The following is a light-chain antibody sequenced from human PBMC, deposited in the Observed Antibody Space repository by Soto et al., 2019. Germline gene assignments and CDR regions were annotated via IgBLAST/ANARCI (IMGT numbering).Light chain of an antibody. Sequence: EIVMTQSPATLSVSPGESVTLSCRASQSVSSNFLAWYQQKPGQTPRLLIYGASNRATGFPDRFSGSGSGTDFTLTTTRLEPEDFAVYLCQQYGRSPRTLGQGTKVDIK. CDR2: GAS. CDR1: QSVSSNF. J-gene: IGKJ1*01. V-gene: IGKV3-20*01. CDR3: QQYGRSPRT.